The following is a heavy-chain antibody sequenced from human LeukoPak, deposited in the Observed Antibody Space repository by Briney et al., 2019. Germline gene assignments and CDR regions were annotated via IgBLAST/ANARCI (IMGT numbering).Heavy chain of an antibody. CDR3: AREGSGYTYGRGSYFDY. J-gene: IGHJ4*03. CDR1: GYTLTVYY. CDR2: INPNSGDT. V-gene: IGHV1-2*06. D-gene: IGHD5-18*01. Sequence: AASVKVSCKASGYTLTVYYIHWVRQAPGQGLEWMGRINPNSGDTNFAQKFQDRVTMTRDTSISTAYMDLSGLRPDDTAVYYCAREGSGYTYGRGSYFDYWGHGILVTVSS.